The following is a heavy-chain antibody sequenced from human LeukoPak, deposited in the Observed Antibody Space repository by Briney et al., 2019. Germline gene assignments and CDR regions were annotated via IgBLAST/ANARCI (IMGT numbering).Heavy chain of an antibody. D-gene: IGHD2-15*01. CDR2: INCYGRCT. CDR1: RFTYSGYW. V-gene: IGHV3-74*01. Sequence: GGSLRLSCAASRFTYSGYWMHWVRQAPEKGLVGVSRINCYGRCTSYADSVKGRFTISRDDAKNSLYLQMNSLRAEDTAVYYCVRGYCSGGSCYARAFDIWGQGTMVTVSS. J-gene: IGHJ3*02. CDR3: VRGYCSGGSCYARAFDI.